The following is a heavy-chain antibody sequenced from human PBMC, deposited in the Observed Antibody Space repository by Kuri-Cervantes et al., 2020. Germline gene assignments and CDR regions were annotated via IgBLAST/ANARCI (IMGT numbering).Heavy chain of an antibody. CDR2: ISYDGSNK. CDR3: AREDRSYLLRY. Sequence: GGSLRLSCAASGFTFSSYAMHWVRQAPGKGLEWVAVISYDGSNKYYADSVKGRFTISRGNSKNTLYPQMNSLRAEDTAMYYCAREDRSYLLRYWGQGTTVTVSS. J-gene: IGHJ6*02. CDR1: GFTFSSYA. D-gene: IGHD1-26*01. V-gene: IGHV3-30-3*01.